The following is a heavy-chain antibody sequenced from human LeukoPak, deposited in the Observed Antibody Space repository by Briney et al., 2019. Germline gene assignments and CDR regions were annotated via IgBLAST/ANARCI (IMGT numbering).Heavy chain of an antibody. J-gene: IGHJ4*02. CDR2: INAGNGNT. V-gene: IGHV1-3*01. Sequence: ASVKVSCKASGYTFTSYAMHWVRQAPGQRLEWMGWINAGNGNTKYSQEFQGRVTITRDTSASTAYMELSSLRSDDTAVYYCAREGRPPLTTVTTFDYWGQGTLVTVSS. D-gene: IGHD4-17*01. CDR1: GYTFTSYA. CDR3: AREGRPPLTTVTTFDY.